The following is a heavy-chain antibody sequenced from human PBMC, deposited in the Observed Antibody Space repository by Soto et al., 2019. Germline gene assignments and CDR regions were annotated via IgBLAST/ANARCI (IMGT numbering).Heavy chain of an antibody. D-gene: IGHD6-13*01. CDR1: GGTFSSYA. CDR2: IIPIFGTA. CDR3: ARDSSSWHRGFNWFDP. V-gene: IGHV1-69*06. J-gene: IGHJ5*02. Sequence: SVKVSCKASGGTFSSYAISWVRQAPGQGLEWMGGIIPIFGTANYAQKFQGRVTITADKSTSTAYRELRSLRSEDTAVYYCARDSSSWHRGFNWFDPWGQGTLVTVSS.